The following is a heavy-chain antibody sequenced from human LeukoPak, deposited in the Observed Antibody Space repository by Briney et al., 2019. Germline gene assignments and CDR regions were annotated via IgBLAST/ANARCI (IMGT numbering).Heavy chain of an antibody. CDR3: AKEYCSGASCYRGAFHI. CDR1: GFTFDDYA. CDR2: ISWNSGSI. J-gene: IGHJ3*02. Sequence: GRTLRLSCAASGFTFDDYAMHWVRQAPGKGLEWVSGISWNSGSIGYADSVKGRFTISRDNAKNSLYLQMNSLRAEDMALYYCAKEYCSGASCYRGAFHIWVQGTMVTVSS. D-gene: IGHD2-15*01. V-gene: IGHV3-9*03.